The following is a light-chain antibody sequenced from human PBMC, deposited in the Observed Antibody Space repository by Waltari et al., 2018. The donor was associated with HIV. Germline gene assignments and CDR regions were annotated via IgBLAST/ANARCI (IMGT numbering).Light chain of an antibody. Sequence: QSALTQPASVSGSLGQSITISCTGTSSDVGGYKYVSWYQQHPGKAPKLIIYEVNKRPSGVSNRFSGSKFGNTASLTISGLQAEDEAEYFCSSYTARSSPYLFGSGTKVTVL. V-gene: IGLV2-14*01. CDR2: EVN. CDR1: SSDVGGYKY. CDR3: SSYTARSSPYL. J-gene: IGLJ1*01.